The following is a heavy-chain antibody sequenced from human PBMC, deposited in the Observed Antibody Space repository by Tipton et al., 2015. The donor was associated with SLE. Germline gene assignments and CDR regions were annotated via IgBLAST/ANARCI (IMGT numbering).Heavy chain of an antibody. CDR1: SGSISSHY. J-gene: IGHJ4*02. CDR3: ARHSAVSGESDS. V-gene: IGHV4-59*08. CDR2: IYYSGST. D-gene: IGHD6-19*01. Sequence: LRLSCTVSSGSISSHYWSWIRQPPGKGLEWIGYIYYSGSTNYNPSLKSRVTMSVDTSKNQFSLRLLSVIAADTALYYCARHSAVSGESDSWGPGTLVTVSS.